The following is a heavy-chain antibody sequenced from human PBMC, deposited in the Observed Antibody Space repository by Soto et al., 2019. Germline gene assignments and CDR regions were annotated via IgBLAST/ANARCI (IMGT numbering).Heavy chain of an antibody. J-gene: IGHJ6*02. V-gene: IGHV3-23*01. CDR3: AKDLPDSKNYYYYGMDV. D-gene: IGHD3-3*01. Sequence: PGGSLRLSCAASGFTFSSYAMIWVRQAPGKGLEWVSAISGSGGSTYYADSVKGRFTISRDNPKNTLYLQMNSLRAEDTAVYYCAKDLPDSKNYYYYGMDVWGQGTTVTVSS. CDR1: GFTFSSYA. CDR2: ISGSGGST.